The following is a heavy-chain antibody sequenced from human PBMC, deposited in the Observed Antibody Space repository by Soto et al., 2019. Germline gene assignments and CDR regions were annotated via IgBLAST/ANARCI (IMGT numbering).Heavy chain of an antibody. CDR3: ARERWIQLLFSPPSRSGLDP. Sequence: SETLSLTCAVYGGSFSGYYWSWIRQPPGKGLEWIGELNHSGSTNHNPSLKSRVPFSVDTSKNQLSLKLSSVTAAHAAVYYCARERWIQLLFSPPSRSGLDPWGQGTLVAVSS. CDR2: LNHSGST. J-gene: IGHJ5*02. V-gene: IGHV4-34*01. CDR1: GGSFSGYY. D-gene: IGHD5-18*01.